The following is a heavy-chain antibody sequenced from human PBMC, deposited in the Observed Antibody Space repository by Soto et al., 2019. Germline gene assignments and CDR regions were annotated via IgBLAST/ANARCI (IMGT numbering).Heavy chain of an antibody. D-gene: IGHD2-2*01. CDR3: ARPYCGSNSCHNWFDP. Sequence: ASVKVSCKASGYIFTDYYVNWVRQAPGQGLEWMGWINPYNGGTSYAQKFQGRPTMTTDTSINTAYMELSRLRSDDTAVYYCARPYCGSNSCHNWFDPWGQGTPVTVSS. CDR1: GYIFTDYY. J-gene: IGHJ5*02. CDR2: INPYNGGT. V-gene: IGHV1-2*02.